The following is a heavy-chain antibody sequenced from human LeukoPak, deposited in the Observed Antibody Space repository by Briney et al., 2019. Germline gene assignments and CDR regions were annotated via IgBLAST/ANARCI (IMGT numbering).Heavy chain of an antibody. J-gene: IGHJ4*02. CDR1: GYSFTNYW. Sequence: GESLKISCQVSGYSFTNYWVGWVRQMPGKGLEWMGIIYPGESDTRYSPSFQGQVTISADKSISTAYLQWSSLKASDTAMYYCARRIAATGRGYFDYWGQGTLVTVSS. CDR3: ARRIAATGRGYFDY. D-gene: IGHD6-13*01. V-gene: IGHV5-51*01. CDR2: IYPGESDT.